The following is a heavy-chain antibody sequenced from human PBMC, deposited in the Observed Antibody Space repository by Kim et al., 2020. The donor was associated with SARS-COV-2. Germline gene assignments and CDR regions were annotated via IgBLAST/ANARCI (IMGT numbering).Heavy chain of an antibody. V-gene: IGHV3-30*18. CDR1: GFTFSSYG. CDR2: ISYDGSNK. Sequence: GGSLRLSCAASGFTFSSYGMHWVRQAPGKGLEWVAVISYDGSNKYYADSVKGRFTISRDNSKNTLYLQMNSLRAEDTAVYYCAKGIGNYYYYGMDVWGQGTTVTVSS. J-gene: IGHJ6*02. CDR3: AKGIGNYYYYGMDV.